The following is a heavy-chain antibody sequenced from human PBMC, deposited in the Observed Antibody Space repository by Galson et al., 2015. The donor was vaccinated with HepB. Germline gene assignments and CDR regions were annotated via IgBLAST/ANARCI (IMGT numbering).Heavy chain of an antibody. CDR2: IISDASST. CDR1: GFTFSSYW. D-gene: IGHD3-10*01. J-gene: IGHJ6*03. CDR3: ARGRGDFVGVYYYYYMDV. V-gene: IGHV3-74*01. Sequence: LRLSCAASGFTFSSYWMHWVRQAPGKGLVWVSRIISDASSTSYADSVKGRFTISRDNAKNTLYLQMNGLRAEDTAVYYCARGRGDFVGVYYYYYMDVWGKGTTVTVSS.